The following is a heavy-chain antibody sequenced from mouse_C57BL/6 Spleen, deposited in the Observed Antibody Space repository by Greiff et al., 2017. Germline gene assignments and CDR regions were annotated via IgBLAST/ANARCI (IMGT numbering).Heavy chain of an antibody. D-gene: IGHD1-1*01. V-gene: IGHV1-19*01. CDR1: GYTFTDYY. CDR3: ARDYGSSYAWFAY. CDR2: INPYNGGT. Sequence: EVKLQQSGPVLVKPGASVKMSCKASGYTFTDYYMNWVKQSHGKSLEWIGVINPYNGGTSYNQKFKGKATLTVDKSSSTAYMELNSLTSEDSAVYYCARDYGSSYAWFAYWGQGTLVTVSA. J-gene: IGHJ3*01.